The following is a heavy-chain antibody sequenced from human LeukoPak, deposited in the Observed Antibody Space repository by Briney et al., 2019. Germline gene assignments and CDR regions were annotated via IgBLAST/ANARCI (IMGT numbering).Heavy chain of an antibody. D-gene: IGHD4-17*01. Sequence: ASVKVSCKASGYTFTGYRMHWVRQAPGQGLEWMGWIDPDSGMTNYAQEFQGRVTMTRDTSISTAHMELSRLRSEDTAVYYCATSSLIYGDYEAFDIWGHGTVVTVSS. CDR2: IDPDSGMT. CDR3: ATSSLIYGDYEAFDI. V-gene: IGHV1-2*02. J-gene: IGHJ3*02. CDR1: GYTFTGYR.